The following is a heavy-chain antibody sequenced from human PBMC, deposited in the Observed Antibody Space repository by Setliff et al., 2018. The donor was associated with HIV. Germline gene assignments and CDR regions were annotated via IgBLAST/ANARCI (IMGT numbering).Heavy chain of an antibody. D-gene: IGHD2-15*01. J-gene: IGHJ4*02. V-gene: IGHV3-30*04. CDR3: ARVGALPFDY. CDR1: GFTFSSYA. CDR2: ISYDGSYE. Sequence: PGESLKISCAASGFTFSSYAMSWVRQAPGKGLEWVAFISYDGSYEYYADSVKGRFTISRDNAKNSLFLQMNSLRAEDTAVYYCARVGALPFDYWGQGKLVTVSS.